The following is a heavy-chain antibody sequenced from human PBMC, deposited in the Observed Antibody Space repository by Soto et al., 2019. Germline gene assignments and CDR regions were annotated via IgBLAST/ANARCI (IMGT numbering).Heavy chain of an antibody. CDR1: GGSISSSNW. CDR3: ARIRVIYPQGVVSYGMDV. Sequence: PSETLSLTCAVSGGSISSSNWWSWVRQPPGKGLEWIGEIYHSGSTNYNPSLKSRVTISVDKSKNQFSLKLSSVTAADTAVYYCARIRVIYPQGVVSYGMDVWGQGTTVTVSS. D-gene: IGHD2-2*02. J-gene: IGHJ6*02. CDR2: IYHSGST. V-gene: IGHV4-4*02.